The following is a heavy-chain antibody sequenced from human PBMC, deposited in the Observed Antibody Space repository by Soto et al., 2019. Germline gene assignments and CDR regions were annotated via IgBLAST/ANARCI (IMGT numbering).Heavy chain of an antibody. CDR1: GFTFDDYA. Sequence: GGSLRLSCAASGFTFDDYAMHWVRQAPGKGLEWVSGISWNSGSIGYADSVKGRFTISRDNAKNSLYLQMNSLRAEDTALYYCAKDKWGLELRLGAFDIWGQGTMVTVSS. D-gene: IGHD1-7*01. J-gene: IGHJ3*02. CDR2: ISWNSGSI. CDR3: AKDKWGLELRLGAFDI. V-gene: IGHV3-9*01.